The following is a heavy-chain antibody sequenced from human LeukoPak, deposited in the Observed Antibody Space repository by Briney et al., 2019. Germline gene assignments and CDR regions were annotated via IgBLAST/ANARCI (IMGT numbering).Heavy chain of an antibody. D-gene: IGHD4-11*01. CDR2: IYSGGST. Sequence: GGSLRLSCAASGFTVSSNYMSWVRQAPGKGLEWVSVIYSGGSTYYADSVKGRFTISRDNSKNTLYLQMNSLRAEDTAVYYCARDGLDYSNYGNYYYYGMDVWGQGTTVTVSS. V-gene: IGHV3-53*01. J-gene: IGHJ6*02. CDR1: GFTVSSNY. CDR3: ARDGLDYSNYGNYYYYGMDV.